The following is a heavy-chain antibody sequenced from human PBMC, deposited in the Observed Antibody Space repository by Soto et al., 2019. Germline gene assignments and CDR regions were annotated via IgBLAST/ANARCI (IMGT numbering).Heavy chain of an antibody. Sequence: PGESLKISCKASGYNFTSHWIGWVRQMPGKGLEWMGIIYPGDSDIRYSPSFQGQVTISADKSITTASLKLSSVTAADTAVYYCARQGAGAVAGSSWFDPWGHGTLVTVSS. CDR1: GYNFTSHW. D-gene: IGHD6-19*01. CDR3: ARQGAGAVAGSSWFDP. V-gene: IGHV5-51*01. CDR2: IYPGDSDI. J-gene: IGHJ5*02.